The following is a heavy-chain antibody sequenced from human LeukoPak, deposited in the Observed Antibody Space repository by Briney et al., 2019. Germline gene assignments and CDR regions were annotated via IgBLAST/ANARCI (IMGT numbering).Heavy chain of an antibody. V-gene: IGHV3-30-3*01. CDR2: ISYDGSNK. J-gene: IGHJ6*02. D-gene: IGHD3-3*01. CDR1: GFTFSNYA. Sequence: GRSLRLSCAASGFTFSNYAMHWVRHAAGKGLEWVAVISYDGSNKYYADSVKGRFTISRDNSKNTLYLQLNSLRAEDTAVYYCARDLSPKGFWSGTYYYYYGMDVWGQGTTVTVSS. CDR3: ARDLSPKGFWSGTYYYYYGMDV.